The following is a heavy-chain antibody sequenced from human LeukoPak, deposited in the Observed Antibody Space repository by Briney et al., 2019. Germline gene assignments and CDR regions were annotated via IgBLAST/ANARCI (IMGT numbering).Heavy chain of an antibody. Sequence: GASVKVSCKASGYTFTGYYMHWVQQAPGKGLEWMGLVDPEDGETIYAEKFQGRVTITADTSTDTAYMELSSLRSEDTAVYYCATATTVTGPLDAFDIWGQGTMVTVSS. CDR2: VDPEDGET. V-gene: IGHV1-69-2*01. J-gene: IGHJ3*02. CDR1: GYTFTGYY. CDR3: ATATTVTGPLDAFDI. D-gene: IGHD4-11*01.